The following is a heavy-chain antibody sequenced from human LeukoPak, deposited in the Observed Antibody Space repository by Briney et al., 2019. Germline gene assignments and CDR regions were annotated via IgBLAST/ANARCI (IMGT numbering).Heavy chain of an antibody. V-gene: IGHV4-59*08. CDR3: AKSRDGYNNYQFDY. J-gene: IGHJ4*02. CDR2: IYYSGST. Sequence: PSETLSLTCTVSGGSISSYYWSWIRQPPGKGLEWIGFIYYSGSTNYNPSLKSRVTISVDTSKNQFSLKLSSVTAADMGVYYCAKSRDGYNNYQFDYWGQGTLVTVSP. CDR1: GGSISSYY. D-gene: IGHD5-24*01.